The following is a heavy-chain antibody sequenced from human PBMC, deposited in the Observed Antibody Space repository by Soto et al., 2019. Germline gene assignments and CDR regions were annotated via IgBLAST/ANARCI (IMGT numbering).Heavy chain of an antibody. CDR2: IYYSGST. J-gene: IGHJ5*02. CDR1: GGSISSSSYY. D-gene: IGHD5-18*01. CDR3: ARHVDTAFGWFDP. V-gene: IGHV4-39*01. Sequence: SETLSLTCTVSGGSISSSSYYWGWIRQPPGKGLEWIGSIYYSGSTYYNPSLKSRVTISVDTSKNQFSLKLSSVTAADTAVYYCARHVDTAFGWFDPWGQGTLVTVSS.